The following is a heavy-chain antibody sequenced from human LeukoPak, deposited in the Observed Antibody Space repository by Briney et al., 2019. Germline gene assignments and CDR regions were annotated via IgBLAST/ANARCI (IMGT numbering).Heavy chain of an antibody. Sequence: SVKVSCKASGGAFSSYTISWVRQAPGQGLEWMGRIIPILGIANYAQKFQGRVTITADKSTSTAYTELSSLRSEDTAVYYCARGKGDYRLIYWGQGTLVTVSS. V-gene: IGHV1-69*02. D-gene: IGHD4-11*01. CDR3: ARGKGDYRLIY. CDR1: GGAFSSYT. J-gene: IGHJ4*02. CDR2: IIPILGIA.